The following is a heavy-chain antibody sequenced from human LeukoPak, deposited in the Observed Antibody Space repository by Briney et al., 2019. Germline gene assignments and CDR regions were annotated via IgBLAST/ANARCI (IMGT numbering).Heavy chain of an antibody. J-gene: IGHJ4*02. CDR1: GFTFSSYA. D-gene: IGHD6-19*01. CDR3: AKDLYSSGWYPMSY. CDR2: ISGSGGST. V-gene: IGHV3-23*01. Sequence: GGSLRLSCAASGFTFSSYAMSWVRQAPGKGLEWVSAISGSGGSTYYADSVKGRFTISRDNSRNALYLQMNSLRAEDTAVYYCAKDLYSSGWYPMSYWGQGTLVTVSS.